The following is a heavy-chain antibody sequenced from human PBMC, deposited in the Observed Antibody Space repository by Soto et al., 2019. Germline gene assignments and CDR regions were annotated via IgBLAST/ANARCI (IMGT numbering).Heavy chain of an antibody. CDR1: GYTFTSYY. V-gene: IGHV1-3*01. CDR2: INAGNGNT. Sequence: GASVKVSCKASGYTFTSYYMHWVRQAPGQRLEWMGWINAGNGNTKYSQKFQGRVTITRDTSASTAYMELSSLRSEDTAVYYCARGLGLYYFDYWGQGTLVTVSS. CDR3: ARGLGLYYFDY. J-gene: IGHJ4*02. D-gene: IGHD1-26*01.